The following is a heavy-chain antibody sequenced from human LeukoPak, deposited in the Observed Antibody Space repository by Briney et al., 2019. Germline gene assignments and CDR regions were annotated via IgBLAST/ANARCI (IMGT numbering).Heavy chain of an antibody. V-gene: IGHV4-4*07. CDR1: GDSMSSYY. CDR3: ARDRRTVRGEWYFDY. D-gene: IGHD3-10*01. CDR2: VFTSGST. J-gene: IGHJ4*02. Sequence: SETMSLTCIVSGDSMSSYYWSWIRQPAGKGLEWIGRVFTSGSTKYNPSLESRVSLSVDTSRSQFSLGLTSVTAADTAVYYCARDRRTVRGEWYFDYWGQGHLVTVSS.